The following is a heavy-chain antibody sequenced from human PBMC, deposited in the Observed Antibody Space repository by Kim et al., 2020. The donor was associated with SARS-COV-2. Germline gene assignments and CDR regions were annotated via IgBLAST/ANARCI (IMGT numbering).Heavy chain of an antibody. CDR3: ARGAGNGY. D-gene: IGHD1-1*01. CDR1: GYIFTTYA. CDR2: INTNTGNP. Sequence: ASVKVSCKASGYIFTTYALNWVRQAPGQGLEWVGWINTNTGNPTYAQGFQGRFVFSLDTAVSTAYLQLSSLKAEDTAVYYCARGAGNGYWGQATVATVS. V-gene: IGHV7-4-1*02. J-gene: IGHJ4*02.